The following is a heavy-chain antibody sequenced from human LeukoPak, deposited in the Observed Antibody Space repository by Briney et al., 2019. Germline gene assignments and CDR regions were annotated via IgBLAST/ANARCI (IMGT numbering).Heavy chain of an antibody. D-gene: IGHD7-27*01. CDR1: GLTFSRDR. CDR3: ATCWGSAVGGIH. V-gene: IGHV3-7*01. Sequence: GGSLRLSCAASGLTFSRDRMSWVRQGPGKGLEWVANIKPDGSETYYADSVRGRFTISRDNAKSSVYLRINSLIVEDTAVYYCATCWGSAVGGIHWGQGTLVTVSS. J-gene: IGHJ4*02. CDR2: IKPDGSET.